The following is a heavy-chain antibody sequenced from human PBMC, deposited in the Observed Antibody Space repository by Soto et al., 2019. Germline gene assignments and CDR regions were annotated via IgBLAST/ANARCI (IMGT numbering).Heavy chain of an antibody. Sequence: QVQLVQSGAEVKKPGASVKVSCKTSGYTFTGYDINWVRQATGQGLEWMGWMNPNSGDTGYAQKFQGRVTMTRNTSINTAYMELSRLRSDDTAVYYCARGRFLRQFGRGVRNWFDPWGQGTPVTVSA. J-gene: IGHJ5*02. CDR2: MNPNSGDT. D-gene: IGHD3-10*01. V-gene: IGHV1-8*01. CDR1: GYTFTGYD. CDR3: ARGRFLRQFGRGVRNWFDP.